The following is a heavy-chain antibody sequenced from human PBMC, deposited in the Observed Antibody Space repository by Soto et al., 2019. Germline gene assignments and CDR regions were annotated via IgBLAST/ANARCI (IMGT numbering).Heavy chain of an antibody. Sequence: QVQLQESGPGLVKPSQTLSLTCTLSGGSISSGNYYWSWIRQHPGKGLEWIGYIYYSGSTHYNPSLKSRVTISLDTSNNHFSLKLSSVTAADTAVYYCARMGFHLGELSRNWFDPWGQGTLVTVSS. J-gene: IGHJ5*02. CDR3: ARMGFHLGELSRNWFDP. CDR2: IYYSGST. CDR1: GGSISSGNYY. D-gene: IGHD3-16*02. V-gene: IGHV4-31*03.